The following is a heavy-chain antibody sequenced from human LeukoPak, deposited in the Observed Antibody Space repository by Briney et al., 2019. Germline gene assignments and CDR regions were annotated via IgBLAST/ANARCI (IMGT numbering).Heavy chain of an antibody. CDR3: ARRLRFGDHFDY. D-gene: IGHD3-16*01. CDR1: GFTFSSYW. V-gene: IGHV3-7*01. Sequence: SGGSLRLSCAASGFTFSSYWMNWVRQAPGRGLEWVTNIKQDGSEKYYVDSVKGRFTISRDNAKNSLYLQMNSLRAEDTAVYYCARRLRFGDHFDYWGQGTLVTVSS. CDR2: IKQDGSEK. J-gene: IGHJ4*02.